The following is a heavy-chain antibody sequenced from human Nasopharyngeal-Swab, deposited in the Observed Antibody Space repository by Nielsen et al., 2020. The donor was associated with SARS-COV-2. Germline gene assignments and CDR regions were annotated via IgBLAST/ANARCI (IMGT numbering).Heavy chain of an antibody. CDR2: INPSGGSA. CDR3: ARGGDPREVVAATDCFDP. Sequence: VRQAPGQGLEWMGIINPSGGSATYAQRFQGKVTMTKDTSTSTVYMELSSLRSEDTAVYYCARGGDPREVVAATDCFDPWGQGTLVTVSS. J-gene: IGHJ5*02. D-gene: IGHD2-15*01. V-gene: IGHV1-46*01.